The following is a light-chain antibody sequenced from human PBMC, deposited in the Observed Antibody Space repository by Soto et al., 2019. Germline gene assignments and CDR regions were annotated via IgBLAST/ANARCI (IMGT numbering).Light chain of an antibody. J-gene: IGKJ3*01. CDR2: GAS. Sequence: EIVLTQSPGTLSLSPGERATLSCRASQSVSSNYLAWYQQKHGQAPRLLIYGASSRATGIPDRFSGSASGSDFNLTISRLEPEDFAVYYCQQYGSSPFSVGPGTKVDIK. CDR3: QQYGSSPFS. V-gene: IGKV3-20*01. CDR1: QSVSSNY.